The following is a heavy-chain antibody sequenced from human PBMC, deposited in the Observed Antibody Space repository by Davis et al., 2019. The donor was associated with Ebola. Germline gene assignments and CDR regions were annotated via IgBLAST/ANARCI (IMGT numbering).Heavy chain of an antibody. D-gene: IGHD4-11*01. Sequence: GESLKISCAASGFTFSDYYMSWIRQAPGKGLEWISYISDSSATIYYADSVKGRFTISRDNAKNSLYLQMNSLRAEDTAVYYCAKGTTPDPWGQGTLVTVSS. CDR3: AKGTTPDP. CDR2: ISDSSATI. J-gene: IGHJ5*02. V-gene: IGHV3-11*04. CDR1: GFTFSDYY.